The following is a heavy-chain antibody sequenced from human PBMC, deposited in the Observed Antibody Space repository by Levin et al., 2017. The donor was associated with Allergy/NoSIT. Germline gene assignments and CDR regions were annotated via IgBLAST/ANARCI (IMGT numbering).Heavy chain of an antibody. V-gene: IGHV5-51*01. D-gene: IGHD2-15*01. Sequence: GGSLRLSCKGSGYSFTSYWIGWVRQMPGKGLEWMGIIYPGDSDTRYSPSFQGQVTISADKSISTAYLQWSSLKASDTAMYYCAILGYCSGGSCYEVLYDWFDPWGQGTLVTVSS. CDR2: IYPGDSDT. CDR1: GYSFTSYW. CDR3: AILGYCSGGSCYEVLYDWFDP. J-gene: IGHJ5*02.